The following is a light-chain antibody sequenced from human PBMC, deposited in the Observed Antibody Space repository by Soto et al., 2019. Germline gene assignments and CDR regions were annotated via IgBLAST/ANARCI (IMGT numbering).Light chain of an antibody. J-gene: IGKJ3*01. Sequence: DIQLTQSPSFLSASVGDRVTITCRASQGISSYLAWYQQKPGKAPKLLIYAASTLQSGVPSRFSGSGSGTEFTLTISSLQPEDFATYYCQQLNSYPRTFXPGTKADIK. CDR1: QGISSY. CDR2: AAS. V-gene: IGKV1-9*01. CDR3: QQLNSYPRT.